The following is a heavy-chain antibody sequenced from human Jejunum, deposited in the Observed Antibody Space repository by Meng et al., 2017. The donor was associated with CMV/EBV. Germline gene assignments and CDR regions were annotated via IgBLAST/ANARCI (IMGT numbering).Heavy chain of an antibody. CDR2: TYSRLRWYN. V-gene: IGHV6-1*01. Sequence: GDSVSSNSATWNWIRQSPSGGLEWLGRTYSRLRWYNDYALSVKSRISVNADASKNQFSLQLNSVSPEDTAVYYCARDRGSSWYFDYWGQGTLVTVSS. CDR1: GDSVSSNSAT. D-gene: IGHD2-2*01. CDR3: ARDRGSSWYFDY. J-gene: IGHJ4*02.